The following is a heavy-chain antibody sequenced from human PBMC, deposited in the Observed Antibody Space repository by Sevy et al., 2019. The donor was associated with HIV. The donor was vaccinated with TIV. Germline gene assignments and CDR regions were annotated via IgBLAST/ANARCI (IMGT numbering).Heavy chain of an antibody. V-gene: IGHV3-33*01. Sequence: GGSLRLPCAASGFTFSSYGMHWVRQAPGKGLEWVAVIWFDGSNTYYADSVKGRCTISRDIAKNTLHLQMNSLRAEDTAIYYCARGLEFYDYGDYGPAFMPDYWGQGTLVTVS. CDR2: IWFDGSNT. D-gene: IGHD4-17*01. CDR3: ARGLEFYDYGDYGPAFMPDY. J-gene: IGHJ4*02. CDR1: GFTFSSYG.